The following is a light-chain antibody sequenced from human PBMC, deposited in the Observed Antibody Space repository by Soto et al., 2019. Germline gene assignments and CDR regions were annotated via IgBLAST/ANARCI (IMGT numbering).Light chain of an antibody. V-gene: IGKV1-6*01. CDR2: AAS. CDR3: LQDYTYPRT. J-gene: IGKJ4*01. Sequence: IQMTQSPSTLSASVGDRLTITCRASQSISNWLAWYQQRPGKAPELLIYAASILQSGVPSRFSGSGSGTDFTLTITSLQPEDFAIYYCLQDYTYPRTFGGGTKVDIK. CDR1: QSISNW.